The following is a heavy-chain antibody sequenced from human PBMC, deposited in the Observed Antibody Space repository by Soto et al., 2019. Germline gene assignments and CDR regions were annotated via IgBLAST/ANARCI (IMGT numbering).Heavy chain of an antibody. J-gene: IGHJ4*02. D-gene: IGHD3-10*01. CDR3: AKDRFGELLRAGVTDY. CDR1: GFTFSSYG. CDR2: ISYDGSNK. V-gene: IGHV3-30*18. Sequence: GGSLRLSCTASGFTFSSYGMHWVRQAPGKGLEWVAVISYDGSNKYYADSVKGRFTISRDNSKNTLYLQMNSLRAEDTAVYYCAKDRFGELLRAGVTDYWGQGTLVTVSS.